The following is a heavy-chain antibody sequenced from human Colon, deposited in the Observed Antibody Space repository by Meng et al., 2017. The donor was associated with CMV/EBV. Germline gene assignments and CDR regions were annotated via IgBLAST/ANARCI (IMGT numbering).Heavy chain of an antibody. Sequence: GESLKISCATSGFIFSDHNINWVRQAPGKGLEWVASISSSGTYIYYADSVQGRFTISRDNVKNSVHLLMTGLRADDAAVYYCTRTFRYYFDYWGQGTLVTVSS. CDR3: TRTFRYYFDY. D-gene: IGHD2/OR15-2a*01. CDR1: GFIFSDHN. CDR2: ISSSGTYI. V-gene: IGHV3-21*01. J-gene: IGHJ4*02.